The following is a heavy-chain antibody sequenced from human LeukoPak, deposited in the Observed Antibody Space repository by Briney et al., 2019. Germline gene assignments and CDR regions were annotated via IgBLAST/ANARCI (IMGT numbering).Heavy chain of an antibody. CDR1: GYTLTELS. D-gene: IGHD3-22*01. CDR2: FDPEDGET. J-gene: IGHJ3*02. V-gene: IGHV1-24*01. CDR3: ATPLTDSSGYRHDAFDI. Sequence: ASAKVSCKVSGYTLTELSMHWVRQAPGKGLEWMGGFDPEDGETIYAQKFQGRVTMTEDTSTDTAYMELSSLRSEDAAVYYCATPLTDSSGYRHDAFDIWGQGTMVTVSS.